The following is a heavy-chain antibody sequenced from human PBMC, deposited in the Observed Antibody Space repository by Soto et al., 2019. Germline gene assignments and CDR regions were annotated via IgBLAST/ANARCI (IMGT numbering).Heavy chain of an antibody. CDR3: ARRTHYARDGYSFPGWFDP. Sequence: QLQLQESGPGLVKPSEPLSLTCTVSGGSVSNSNYYWGWIRQPPGKGLEWVGSISHSGSTYYNPSXXSPATIAVDTXXNXFXXRLRSVTAADTAVYYCARRTHYARDGYSFPGWFDPWGQGTLVTVSS. D-gene: IGHD3-22*01. CDR1: GGSVSNSNYY. J-gene: IGHJ5*02. CDR2: ISHSGST. V-gene: IGHV4-39*02.